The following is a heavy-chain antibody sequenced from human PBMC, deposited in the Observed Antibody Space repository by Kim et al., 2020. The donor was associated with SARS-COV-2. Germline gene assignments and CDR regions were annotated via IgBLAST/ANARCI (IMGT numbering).Heavy chain of an antibody. D-gene: IGHD6-13*01. CDR1: GFTFSSYG. CDR2: ISYDGSNK. Sequence: GGSLRLSCAASGFTFSSYGMHWVRQAPGKGLEWVAVISYDGSNKYYADSVKGRFTISRDNSKNTLYLQMNSLRAEDTAVYYCAKGFTDSSSWYYYYYGMDVWGQGTTVTVSS. J-gene: IGHJ6*02. V-gene: IGHV3-30*18. CDR3: AKGFTDSSSWYYYYYGMDV.